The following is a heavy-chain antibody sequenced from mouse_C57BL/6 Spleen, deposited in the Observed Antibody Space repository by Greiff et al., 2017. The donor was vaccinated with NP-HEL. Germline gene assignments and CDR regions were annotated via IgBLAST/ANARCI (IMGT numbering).Heavy chain of an antibody. Sequence: QVQLQQPGAELVKPGASVKLSCKASGYTFTSYWMQWVKQRPGQGLEWIGEIDPSDSYTNYNQKFKGKATLTVDTSSSTAYMQLSILTSEDSVVYYCARRGDYDPFAYWGQRTLVTVSA. CDR1: GYTFTSYW. V-gene: IGHV1-50*01. J-gene: IGHJ3*01. D-gene: IGHD2-4*01. CDR3: ARRGDYDPFAY. CDR2: IDPSDSYT.